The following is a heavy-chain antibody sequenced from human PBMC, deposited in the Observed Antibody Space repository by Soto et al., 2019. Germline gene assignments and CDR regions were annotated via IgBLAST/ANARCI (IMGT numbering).Heavy chain of an antibody. CDR3: ARDSGYSYGPLDY. D-gene: IGHD5-18*01. Sequence: GGSLRLSCAASGFTFSNAWMNWVRQAPGKGLEWVGRIKSKTDGGTTDYAAPVKGRFTISRDDSKNTLYLQMNSLKTEDTAVYYCARDSGYSYGPLDYWGQGTLVTVSS. J-gene: IGHJ4*02. CDR2: IKSKTDGGTT. V-gene: IGHV3-15*07. CDR1: GFTFSNAW.